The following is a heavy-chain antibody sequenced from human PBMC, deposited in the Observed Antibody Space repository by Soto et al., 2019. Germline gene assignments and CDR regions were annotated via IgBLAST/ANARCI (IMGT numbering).Heavy chain of an antibody. CDR3: ARDRQQQPAYYYYGIDV. V-gene: IGHV1-2*04. CDR1: GYTFTGYY. J-gene: IGHJ6*02. CDR2: INPNSGGT. D-gene: IGHD6-13*01. Sequence: QVQLVQSGAEVKKPGASVKVSCKASGYTFTGYYMHWVRQAPGQGLEWMGWINPNSGGTNYAQTFQGWVTMTRDASISTAYMELSRLRSDDTAVYYCARDRQQQPAYYYYGIDVWGQGTTVTVSS.